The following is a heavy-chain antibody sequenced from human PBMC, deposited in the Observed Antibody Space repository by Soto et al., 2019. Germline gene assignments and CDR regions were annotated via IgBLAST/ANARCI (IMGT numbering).Heavy chain of an antibody. CDR1: GFTFSSYS. V-gene: IGHV3-21*01. J-gene: IGHJ3*02. Sequence: EVQLVESGGGLVKPGGSLRLSCAASGFTFSSYSMNWVRQAPGKGLEWVSLISSSSSYIYYADSVKGRFTTSRDNAKNSLYLQTDSPRGEDTAVYFCARNRGGDLKAFDIWGQGTMVTVSS. CDR3: ARNRGGDLKAFDI. CDR2: ISSSSSYI. D-gene: IGHD3-10*01.